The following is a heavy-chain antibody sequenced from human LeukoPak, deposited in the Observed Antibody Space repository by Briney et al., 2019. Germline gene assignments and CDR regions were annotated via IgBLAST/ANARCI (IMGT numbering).Heavy chain of an antibody. V-gene: IGHV4-39*01. CDR3: ARPNRPSGYFSRRFDP. CDR2: FYYSGST. Sequence: PPETPSLTCTVSGGSISSSSYYWGWIRQPPGKGLEWIGSFYYSGSTYYNPSLKSRVTISVDTSKNQFSLKLSSVTAADTAVYYCARPNRPSGYFSRRFDPWGQGTL. D-gene: IGHD3-22*01. CDR1: GGSISSSSYY. J-gene: IGHJ5*02.